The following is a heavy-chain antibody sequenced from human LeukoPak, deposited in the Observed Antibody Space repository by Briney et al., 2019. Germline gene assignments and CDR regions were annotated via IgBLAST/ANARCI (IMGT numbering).Heavy chain of an antibody. V-gene: IGHV3-30*18. D-gene: IGHD1-1*01. CDR2: ISYDGSNR. CDR3: AKDMGSTGTIDY. CDR1: GFTFSSYG. J-gene: IGHJ4*02. Sequence: GGSLRLSCAASGFTFSSYGMHWVRQAPGKGLEWVAVISYDGSNRYYADSVKGRFTISRDNSKNTLYLQINSLRAEDTAVYYCAKDMGSTGTIDYWGQGTLVTVSS.